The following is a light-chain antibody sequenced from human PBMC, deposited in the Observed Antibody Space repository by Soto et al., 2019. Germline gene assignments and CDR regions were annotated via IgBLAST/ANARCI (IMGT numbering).Light chain of an antibody. J-gene: IGLJ1*01. CDR1: SPNIGSNT. CDR3: AAWDDSLSGYV. CDR2: SDN. V-gene: IGLV1-44*01. Sequence: QSVLTQPPSASGTPGQRVTISCSGSSPNIGSNTVNWYQQLPGTAPKVLMFSDNQRPSGVPDRISGSKSGPSASLAISELQSEDEADYYCAAWDDSLSGYVFGTGTKV.